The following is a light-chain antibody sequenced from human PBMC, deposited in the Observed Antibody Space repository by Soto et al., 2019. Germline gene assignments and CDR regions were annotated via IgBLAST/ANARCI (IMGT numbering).Light chain of an antibody. Sequence: QAVVTQPPSVSAAPGQKVTISCSGSSSNIGGNSVSWYQQLPGTAPKLLIYSNNQRPSGVPDRFSGSKSDTSASLAISGLRSEDEADYYCSAWDESLNSVVFGGGTKLTVL. J-gene: IGLJ2*01. CDR2: SNN. CDR1: SSNIGGNS. V-gene: IGLV1-47*02. CDR3: SAWDESLNSVV.